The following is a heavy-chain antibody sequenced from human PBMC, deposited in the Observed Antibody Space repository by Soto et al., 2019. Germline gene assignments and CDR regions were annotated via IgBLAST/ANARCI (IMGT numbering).Heavy chain of an antibody. CDR1: GFTFSSYG. CDR2: ISYDGSNK. V-gene: IGHV3-30*18. CDR3: AKVAGNYGDYAFDY. Sequence: QVQLVESGGGVVQPGRSLRLSCAASGFTFSSYGMHWVRQAPGKGLEWVAVISYDGSNKYYADSVKSRFTISRDNSKNTLYLQMNSLRAEDTAVYYCAKVAGNYGDYAFDYWGQGTLVTVSS. J-gene: IGHJ4*02. D-gene: IGHD4-17*01.